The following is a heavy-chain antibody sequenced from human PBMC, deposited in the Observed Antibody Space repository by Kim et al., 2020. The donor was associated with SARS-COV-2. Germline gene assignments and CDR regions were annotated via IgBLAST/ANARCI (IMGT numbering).Heavy chain of an antibody. CDR1: GGSFSGYY. CDR2: INDSGST. V-gene: IGHV4-34*01. CDR3: AREHSSSWYGGGLVRYYYMDV. D-gene: IGHD6-13*01. Sequence: SETLSLTCAVYGGSFSGYYWSWIRQPPGKGLEWIGEINDSGSTNYNPSLKSRVTISVDTSKNQFSLKLSSVTAADTAVYYCAREHSSSWYGGGLVRYYYMDVWGKGTTVTVSS. J-gene: IGHJ6*03.